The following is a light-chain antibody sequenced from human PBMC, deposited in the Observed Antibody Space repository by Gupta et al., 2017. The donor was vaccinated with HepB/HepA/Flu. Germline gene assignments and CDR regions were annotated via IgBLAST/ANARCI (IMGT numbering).Light chain of an antibody. J-gene: IGKJ4*01. CDR2: WAS. V-gene: IGKV4-1*01. Sequence: DIVMTQSPDSLTVSLGERATINCKSSQSVLSSSDNKNYLAWLQQKPGQPPKRLISWASTRESGVPDRFSGSGSGTDFTLTIDGLQAEDVALYYCHQQDSAPITFGGGTKVEIK. CDR1: QSVLSSSDNKNY. CDR3: HQQDSAPIT.